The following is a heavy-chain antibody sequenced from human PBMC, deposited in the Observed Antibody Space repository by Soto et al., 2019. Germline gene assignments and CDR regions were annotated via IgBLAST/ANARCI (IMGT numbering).Heavy chain of an antibody. CDR2: IMPVFPTP. V-gene: IGHV1-69*12. D-gene: IGHD3-3*02. J-gene: IGHJ6*02. CDR1: GGTFRTSA. CDR3: ARDKDRQQLGGNYYYILDV. Sequence: QVQLVQSGAEVKKPGSSVRVSCKTSGGTFRTSAISWVRQAPGQGLEWMGGIMPVFPTPDYAQKFQGRVTTTADESTSTVYMELSRLRSEDTAVYYCARDKDRQQLGGNYYYILDVWGQGTTVTVSS.